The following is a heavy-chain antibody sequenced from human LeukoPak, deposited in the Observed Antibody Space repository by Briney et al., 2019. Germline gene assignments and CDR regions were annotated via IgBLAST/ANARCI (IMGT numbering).Heavy chain of an antibody. CDR2: TRGSGSGMGSGN. CDR1: GFAFSDFS. CDR3: ARDDNWGFDY. V-gene: IGHV3-21*05. J-gene: IGHJ4*02. Sequence: GGSLRLSCAASGFAFSDFSMNWVRQAPGKGLGWVANTRGSGSGMGSGNYYAVSVQGRFTISRDDATNSLYLQLHSLRAEDTAFYYCARDDNWGFDYWGQGALVTVSS. D-gene: IGHD7-27*01.